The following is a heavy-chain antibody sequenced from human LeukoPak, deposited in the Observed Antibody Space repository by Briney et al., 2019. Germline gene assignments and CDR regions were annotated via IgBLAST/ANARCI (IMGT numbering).Heavy chain of an antibody. CDR2: IYYSGST. V-gene: IGHV4-59*08. CDR1: GGSISSYY. CDR3: ARLDYYDSSGYYLDY. Sequence: SETLSLTCTVSGGSISSYYWSWIRQPPGKGLEWIGYIYYSGSTNYNPSLKSRVTISVDTSKNQFSLKLSSVTAADTAVYYRARLDYYDSSGYYLDYWGQGTLVTVSS. J-gene: IGHJ4*02. D-gene: IGHD3-22*01.